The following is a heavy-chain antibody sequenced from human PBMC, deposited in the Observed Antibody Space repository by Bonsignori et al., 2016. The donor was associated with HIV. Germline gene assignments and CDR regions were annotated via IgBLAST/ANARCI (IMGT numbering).Heavy chain of an antibody. CDR2: IRSKANSYAT. CDR1: GFTFSSYG. J-gene: IGHJ1*01. V-gene: IGHV3-73*01. Sequence: GGSLRLSCAASGFTFSSYGMHWVRQASGKGLEWVGRIRSKANSYATAYAASVKGRFTISRDDSKNTAYLQMNSLKTEDTAVYYCIIIGGSYSAEYFQHWGQGTLVTVSS. CDR3: IIIGGSYSAEYFQH. D-gene: IGHD1-26*01.